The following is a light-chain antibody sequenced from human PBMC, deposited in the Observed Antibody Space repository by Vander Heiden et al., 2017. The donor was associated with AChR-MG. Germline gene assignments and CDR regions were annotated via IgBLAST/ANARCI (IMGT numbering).Light chain of an antibody. CDR2: RNN. Sequence: QSVLTQPPSASGTPGQRVTISCSGSSSNIGRNYVYWYQQLPGTAPKLLIFRNNQRPSGVPDRCSGSKSGTSASLAISGLRSEEEADYDCEEGDDSRSGPLWVFGGGTKLTVL. CDR3: EEGDDSRSGPLWV. CDR1: SSNIGRNY. V-gene: IGLV1-47*01. J-gene: IGLJ3*02.